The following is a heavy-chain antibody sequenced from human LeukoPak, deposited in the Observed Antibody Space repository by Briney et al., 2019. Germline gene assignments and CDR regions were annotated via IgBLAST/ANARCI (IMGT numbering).Heavy chain of an antibody. CDR1: GGSFSGYY. J-gene: IGHJ3*02. D-gene: IGHD3-9*01. V-gene: IGHV4-34*01. CDR3: ASGLRYFDWLFHDAFDI. CDR2: ISHSGST. Sequence: SETLSLTCAVYGGSFSGYYWSWIRQPPGKGLEWIGEISHSGSTNYNPSLKSRVTISVDTSKNQFSLKLSSVTAADTAVYYCASGLRYFDWLFHDAFDIWGQGTMVTVSS.